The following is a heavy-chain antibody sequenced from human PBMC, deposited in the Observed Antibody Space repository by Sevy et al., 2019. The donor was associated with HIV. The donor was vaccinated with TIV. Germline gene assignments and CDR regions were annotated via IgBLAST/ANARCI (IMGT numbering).Heavy chain of an antibody. CDR3: ATDRSPVGDIVVVVAAKNYYYGMDV. CDR1: GFTFSSHG. D-gene: IGHD2-15*01. CDR2: ISYDGSNK. J-gene: IGHJ6*02. Sequence: GGSLRLSCAASGFTFSSHGMHWVRQAPGKGLEWVAVISYDGSNKYYADSVKGRFTISRDNSKNTLYLQMNSLRAEDTAVYYCATDRSPVGDIVVVVAAKNYYYGMDVWGQGTTVTVSS. V-gene: IGHV3-30*03.